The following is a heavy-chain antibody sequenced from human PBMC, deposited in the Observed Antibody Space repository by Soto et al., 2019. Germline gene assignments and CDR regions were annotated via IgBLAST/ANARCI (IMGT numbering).Heavy chain of an antibody. J-gene: IGHJ4*02. CDR2: IKSKTDGGTT. V-gene: IGHV3-15*01. D-gene: IGHD7-27*01. CDR3: TASGDQLTFDY. CDR1: GFTFSNAW. Sequence: GGSLRLSCAASGFTFSNAWMSWVRQAPGKGMEWVGRIKSKTDGGTTDYAAPVKGRFTISRDDSKNTLYLQMNSLKTEDTAVYSCTASGDQLTFDYWGQGTLVTVSS.